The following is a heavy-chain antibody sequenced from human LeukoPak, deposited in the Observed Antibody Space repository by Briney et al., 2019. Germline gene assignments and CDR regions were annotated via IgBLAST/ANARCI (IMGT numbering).Heavy chain of an antibody. V-gene: IGHV1-18*01. D-gene: IGHD3-10*01. Sequence: GASVKVSCKASGYTFTSYGISWVRQAPGQGLEWMGWISAYNGNTNYAQKLQGRVTMTTDTSTSTAYMGLSSLRSDDTAVYYCARDPRVFRLGENYDAFDIWGQGTMVTVSS. CDR2: ISAYNGNT. CDR3: ARDPRVFRLGENYDAFDI. CDR1: GYTFTSYG. J-gene: IGHJ3*02.